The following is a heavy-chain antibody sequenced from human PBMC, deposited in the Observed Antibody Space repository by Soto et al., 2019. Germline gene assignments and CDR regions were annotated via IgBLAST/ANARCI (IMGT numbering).Heavy chain of an antibody. CDR3: AREGSXSAYNFAHGIQLWSFDF. CDR1: GGSINAFY. CDR2: IFSSGST. D-gene: IGHD5-12*01. J-gene: IGHJ4*02. V-gene: IGHV4-4*07. Sequence: SETLSLTCSVSGGSINAFYWSWVRQPAGKGLEWIGRIFSSGSTSFNPSLESRVAMSVDTSKNHSSLNLSSVTAADMAVYYCAREGSXSAYNFAHGIQLWSFDFWGQGALVTVSS.